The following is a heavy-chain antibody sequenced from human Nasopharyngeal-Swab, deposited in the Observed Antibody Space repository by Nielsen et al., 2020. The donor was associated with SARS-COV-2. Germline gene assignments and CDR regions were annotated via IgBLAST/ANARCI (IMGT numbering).Heavy chain of an antibody. V-gene: IGHV3-23*01. D-gene: IGHD3-3*01. Sequence: GGSLRLSCAASGFTFSSYAMSWVRQAPGKGLEWVSAISGSGGSTYYADSVKGRFTISRDNSKNTLYLQMNSLRAEDTAVYYCAAGRYYDFWSGYSDYWGQGTLVTVSS. CDR3: AAGRYYDFWSGYSDY. J-gene: IGHJ4*02. CDR2: ISGSGGST. CDR1: GFTFSSYA.